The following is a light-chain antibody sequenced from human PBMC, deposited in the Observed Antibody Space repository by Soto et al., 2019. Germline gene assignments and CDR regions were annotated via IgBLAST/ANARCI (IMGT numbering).Light chain of an antibody. CDR3: QQSYSTPGRT. J-gene: IGKJ1*01. CDR1: QSISSY. Sequence: DIQMTQSPSSLSASVGDRVTITCRAIQSISSYLNWYQQKPGKAPKLLIYAASSLQSGVPSRFSGSGSGTDFTLTISCLQPEDFATYYCQQSYSTPGRTFGQGTKVDIK. CDR2: AAS. V-gene: IGKV1-39*01.